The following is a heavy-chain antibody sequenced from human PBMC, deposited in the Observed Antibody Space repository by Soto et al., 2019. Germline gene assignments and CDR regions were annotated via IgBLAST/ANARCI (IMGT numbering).Heavy chain of an antibody. D-gene: IGHD2-2*01. CDR2: ISGSAGST. CDR1: GFTFSRYV. J-gene: IGHJ4*02. V-gene: IGHV3-23*01. CDR3: AKVSGDQLLSTFDF. Sequence: GGSLRLSCAASGFTFSRYVMSWVRQAPGKGLEWVSGISGSAGSTYYAESVKGRFTISRDNSKNTLYLQMKSLRAEDTAVYYCAKVSGDQLLSTFDFWGQGNLVTASS.